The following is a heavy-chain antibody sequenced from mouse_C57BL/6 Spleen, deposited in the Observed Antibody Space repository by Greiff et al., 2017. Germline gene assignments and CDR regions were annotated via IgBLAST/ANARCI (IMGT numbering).Heavy chain of an antibody. D-gene: IGHD4-1*01. CDR3: ATWDESDYFDY. CDR1: GFTFSDYG. V-gene: IGHV5-17*01. J-gene: IGHJ2*01. CDR2: ISSGSSTI. Sequence: EVHLVESGGGLVKPGGSLKLSCAASGFTFSDYGMHWVRQAPEKGLEWVAYISSGSSTIYYADTVKGRFTISRDNAKNTLFLQMTSLRSEDTAMYYCATWDESDYFDYWGQGTTLTVSS.